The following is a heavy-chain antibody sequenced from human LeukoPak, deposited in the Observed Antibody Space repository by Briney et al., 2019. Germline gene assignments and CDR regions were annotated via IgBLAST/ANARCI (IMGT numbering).Heavy chain of an antibody. V-gene: IGHV1-18*01. D-gene: IGHD3/OR15-3a*01. CDR2: ISAYNGNT. Sequence: PGGSLRLSCAAPGFTFSSYGISWVRQAPGQGLEWMGWISAYNGNTTYAQKLQGRDTMTTDTSTSTAYMELRSLRSDDTAVYYCARDGLGLARNYYYYYMDVWGKGTTVTVSS. CDR3: ARDGLGLARNYYYYYMDV. CDR1: GFTFSSYG. J-gene: IGHJ6*03.